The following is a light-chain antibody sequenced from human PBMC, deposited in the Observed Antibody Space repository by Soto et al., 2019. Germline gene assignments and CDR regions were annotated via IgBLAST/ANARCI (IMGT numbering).Light chain of an antibody. J-gene: IGKJ1*01. V-gene: IGKV1-5*01. CDR2: SAS. CDR3: QQYHSYSRT. CDR1: KDISTS. Sequence: QVTQSPSSVSASFGDRVTITCQTSKDISTSVAWYQQKPGKAPNLLIYSASALHRGVPSRFSGSGSGTEFTLTISSLQPDDFAAYYCQQYHSYSRTFGQGTKVDI.